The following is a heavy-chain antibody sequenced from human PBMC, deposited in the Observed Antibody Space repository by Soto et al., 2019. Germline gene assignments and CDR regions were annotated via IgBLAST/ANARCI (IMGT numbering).Heavy chain of an antibody. CDR2: INAGNGNT. J-gene: IGHJ4*02. V-gene: IGHV1-3*01. D-gene: IGHD6-19*01. CDR1: GYTFTSYA. CDR3: ARDPVAGTYFDY. Sequence: ASVKVSCKASGYTFTSYAMHWVRQAPGQRLEWMGWINAGNGNTKYSQKFQGRVTITTDTSTSTAYMALRSLRSDDTAVYYCARDPVAGTYFDYWGQGALVTVSS.